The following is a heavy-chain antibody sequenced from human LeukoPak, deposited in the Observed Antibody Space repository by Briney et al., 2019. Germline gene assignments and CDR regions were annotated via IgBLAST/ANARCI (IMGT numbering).Heavy chain of an antibody. CDR1: GGSFSGSY. J-gene: IGHJ3*02. Sequence: SSETLSLTCAVYGGSFSGSYWTWIRQPPGKGLEWIGEINHSGNTNYNPSLKSRVTISVDTSKNQFSLKLSSVTAADTAVYYCARDRRWELLHAFDIWGQGTMVTVSS. CDR2: INHSGNT. V-gene: IGHV4-34*01. CDR3: ARDRRWELLHAFDI. D-gene: IGHD1-26*01.